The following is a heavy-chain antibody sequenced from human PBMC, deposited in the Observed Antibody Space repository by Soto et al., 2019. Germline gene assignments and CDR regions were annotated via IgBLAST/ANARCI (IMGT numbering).Heavy chain of an antibody. Sequence: QVHLVDSGGGVVQPGRSLRLSCAASGFTFSNYAMHWVRQAPGKGLEWVALLSFDGSNEYYADSVKGRFTISRDNTNNMLFLQMNSLRPEDTAVYYCAKDPGLGYCSGGSCYVPDFWGQGTLVTVSS. J-gene: IGHJ4*02. CDR2: LSFDGSNE. V-gene: IGHV3-30-3*01. CDR1: GFTFSNYA. D-gene: IGHD2-15*01. CDR3: AKDPGLGYCSGGSCYVPDF.